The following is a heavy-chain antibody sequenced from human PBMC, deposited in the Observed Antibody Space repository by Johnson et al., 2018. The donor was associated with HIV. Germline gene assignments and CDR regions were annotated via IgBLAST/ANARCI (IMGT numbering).Heavy chain of an antibody. Sequence: QVQLVESGGGLVKPGGSLRLSCAASGFTFSDYYMSWIRQAPGKGLEWVSYISSSGSTIYYADSVKGRFTISRDNAKNSLYQQMNRLRAEDTAVSYCAKDVHHSSGWVRRCAFDIWGQGTMVTVSS. CDR3: AKDVHHSSGWVRRCAFDI. CDR1: GFTFSDYY. J-gene: IGHJ3*02. V-gene: IGHV3-11*01. CDR2: ISSSGSTI. D-gene: IGHD6-19*01.